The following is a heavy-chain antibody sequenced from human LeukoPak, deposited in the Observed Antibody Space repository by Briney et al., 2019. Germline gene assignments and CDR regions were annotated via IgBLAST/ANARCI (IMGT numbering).Heavy chain of an antibody. Sequence: GGSLRLSCAASGFTFSSYWMSWVRQAPGKGLEWVANTKQDGSEKYYVASVKGRFSISRDNAKNSLYLQMNSLRAEDTAVYYCAGHRNYYGSVTDAFDIWGQGTMVTVSS. J-gene: IGHJ3*02. CDR3: AGHRNYYGSVTDAFDI. CDR2: TKQDGSEK. V-gene: IGHV3-7*01. D-gene: IGHD3-10*01. CDR1: GFTFSSYW.